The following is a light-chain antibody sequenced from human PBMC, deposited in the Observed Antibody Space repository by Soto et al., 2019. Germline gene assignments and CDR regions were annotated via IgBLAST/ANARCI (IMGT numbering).Light chain of an antibody. J-gene: IGLJ2*01. CDR1: SSDVGGYSY. V-gene: IGLV2-14*01. CDR2: DVS. CDR3: RSYTSSSTLV. Sequence: QSVLTQPASVSGSPGQSITISCTGTSSDVGGYSYVSWYQQHPGKAPKLMIYDVSNRPSGVSNRFSGSKSGNTASLTISGLQAEYEADYYCRSYTSSSTLVFGGGTKLTVL.